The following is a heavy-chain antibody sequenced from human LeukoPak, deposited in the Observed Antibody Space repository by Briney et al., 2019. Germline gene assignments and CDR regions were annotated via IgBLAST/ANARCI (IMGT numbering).Heavy chain of an antibody. J-gene: IGHJ3*02. CDR2: ISGSSSTI. V-gene: IGHV3-48*02. CDR1: GFIFSTYS. CDR3: ARDTAYAFDI. Sequence: PGGSLRLSCAASGFIFSTYSMNWVRQAPGKGLEWPSYISGSSSTIHYADSVKGRFTISRDNAKNSLYLQMNSLRDEDTAVYYCARDTAYAFDIWGQGTMVTVSS.